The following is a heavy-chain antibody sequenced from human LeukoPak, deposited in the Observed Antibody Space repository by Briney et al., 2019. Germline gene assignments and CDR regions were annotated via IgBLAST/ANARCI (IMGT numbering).Heavy chain of an antibody. Sequence: GRSLRLSCAASGFTLSTYGMHWVRQAPGKGLEWVAVISSDGSNKFYADSVKGRFTISRDGSKNTLYLQMNSPRPDDTAVYFCAKPQVTANWYYFHYWGQGTLVTVSS. CDR2: ISSDGSNK. CDR1: GFTLSTYG. J-gene: IGHJ4*02. CDR3: AKPQVTANWYYFHY. V-gene: IGHV3-30*18. D-gene: IGHD2-21*02.